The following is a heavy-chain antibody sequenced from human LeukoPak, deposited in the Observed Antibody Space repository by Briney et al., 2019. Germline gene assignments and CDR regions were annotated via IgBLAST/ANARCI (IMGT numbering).Heavy chain of an antibody. V-gene: IGHV1-69*13. D-gene: IGHD6-19*01. CDR3: ARQSKQWLGSYYFDY. CDR1: GCTFSRYA. CDR2: IIPIFGTA. Sequence: SVKVSCKASGCTFSRYAISWVRQAPGQGVEWMGGIIPIFGTANYAQKFQGRVTITADESTSTAYMELSSLRSEDTAVYYCARQSKQWLGSYYFDYWGQGTLVTVSS. J-gene: IGHJ4*02.